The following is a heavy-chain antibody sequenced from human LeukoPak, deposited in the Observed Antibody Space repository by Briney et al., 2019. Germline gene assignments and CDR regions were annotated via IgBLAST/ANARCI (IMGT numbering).Heavy chain of an antibody. CDR3: ARGPTYIDY. Sequence: PSETLSLTCTVSGDSISSSSYYWGWIRQPAGKGLEWIGRIYTSGSTNYNPSLRSRVTMAVDTSKNQFSLKLSSATAADTAVYYCARGPTYIDYWGQGTLVTVSS. CDR2: IYTSGST. V-gene: IGHV4-61*02. CDR1: GDSISSSSYY. J-gene: IGHJ4*02.